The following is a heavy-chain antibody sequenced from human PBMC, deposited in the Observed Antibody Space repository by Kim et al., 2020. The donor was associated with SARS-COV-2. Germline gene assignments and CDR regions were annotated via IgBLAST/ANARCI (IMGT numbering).Heavy chain of an antibody. V-gene: IGHV3-13*01. J-gene: IGHJ4*02. Sequence: SAASVKGRFTISRDNAKDSLYLQLNSLTAGDTAVYYCVSALDRTGSYEFWGQGTLFTVSS. CDR3: VSALDRTGSYEF. D-gene: IGHD3-16*01.